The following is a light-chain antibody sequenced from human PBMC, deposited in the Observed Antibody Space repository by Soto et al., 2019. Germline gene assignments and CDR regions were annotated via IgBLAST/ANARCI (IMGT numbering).Light chain of an antibody. Sequence: DIQMTQSPSSLSASVGDRVTITCRASQGIRNGLGWYQQKPGKAPKRLIYAASSLQSGVPSRFSGSGSGTEFTLTISSLQPEDFATYYFLQHNSYPFIFGPGTKVDIE. V-gene: IGKV1-17*01. CDR2: AAS. J-gene: IGKJ3*01. CDR1: QGIRNG. CDR3: LQHNSYPFI.